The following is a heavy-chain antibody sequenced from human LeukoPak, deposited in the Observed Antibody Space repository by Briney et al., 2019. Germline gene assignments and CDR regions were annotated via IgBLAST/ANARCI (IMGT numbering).Heavy chain of an antibody. V-gene: IGHV1-2*02. CDR2: INPNSGGT. D-gene: IGHD1-1*01. J-gene: IGHJ4*02. Sequence: ASVKVSCKASGYTFTDYYMHWVRQAPGQGLEWMGWINPNSGGTNYAQKFQGRVTMTRDMSTSTGFMELTSLRSEDTAVYFCTREPPSTGYYDYWGQGTLVTVSS. CDR1: GYTFTDYY. CDR3: TREPPSTGYYDY.